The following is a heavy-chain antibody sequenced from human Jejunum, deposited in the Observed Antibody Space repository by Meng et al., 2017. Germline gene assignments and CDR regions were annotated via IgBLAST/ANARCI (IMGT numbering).Heavy chain of an antibody. J-gene: IGHJ4*02. D-gene: IGHD2-21*01. CDR1: GYSISSGYY. CDR3: ARGRLY. V-gene: IGHV4-38-2*01. CDR2: IYHSGST. Sequence: SETLSLTCAVSGYSISSGYYWGWIRQFPGKGLEWIGSIYHSGSTSYSPSLKSRVTISVDTSKNQFSLRLTSVTAADTAVYYCARGRLYWGQGTLVTGSS.